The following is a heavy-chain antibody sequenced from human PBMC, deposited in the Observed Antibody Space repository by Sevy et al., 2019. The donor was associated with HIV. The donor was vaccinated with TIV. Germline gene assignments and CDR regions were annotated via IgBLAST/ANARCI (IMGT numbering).Heavy chain of an antibody. CDR2: ISAENGHT. CDR1: SYSFSTYD. D-gene: IGHD6-13*01. Sequence: ASVKVSCKTSSYSFSTYDFIWVRQAPGQGLDWLGWISAENGHTLYAQRFQGRVTMTTDTSASEVYMELRNLRSDDTVIYYCATKGIIAVGTLDYWGQGTLVTVSS. V-gene: IGHV1-18*01. CDR3: ATKGIIAVGTLDY. J-gene: IGHJ4*02.